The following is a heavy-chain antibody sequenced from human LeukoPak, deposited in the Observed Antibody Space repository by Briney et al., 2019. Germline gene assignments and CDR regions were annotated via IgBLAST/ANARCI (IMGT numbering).Heavy chain of an antibody. Sequence: SETLSLTCTVSGGSISSYYWSWIRQPPGKGLEWIGYIYYSGSTNYNPSLKSRVTISVDTSKNQFSLKLSSVTAADTAVYYCARGIPIMYYYGSGSTQRIDPWGQGTLVTVSS. CDR1: GGSISSYY. V-gene: IGHV4-59*12. J-gene: IGHJ5*02. CDR3: ARGIPIMYYYGSGSTQRIDP. D-gene: IGHD3-10*01. CDR2: IYYSGST.